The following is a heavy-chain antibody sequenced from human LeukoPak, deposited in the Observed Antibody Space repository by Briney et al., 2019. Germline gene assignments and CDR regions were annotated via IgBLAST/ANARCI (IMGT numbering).Heavy chain of an antibody. CDR3: ARDAFQSGELDY. V-gene: IGHV1-18*01. J-gene: IGHJ4*02. CDR1: GYTFTSYG. CDR2: ISVYNGNT. D-gene: IGHD7-27*01. Sequence: ASVKVSCKASGYTFTSYGISWVRQAPGQGLGWMGWISVYNGNTNYAQKLQGRVTMTTDTSTSTAYMELRSLRSDDTAVYYCARDAFQSGELDYWGQGTLVTVSS.